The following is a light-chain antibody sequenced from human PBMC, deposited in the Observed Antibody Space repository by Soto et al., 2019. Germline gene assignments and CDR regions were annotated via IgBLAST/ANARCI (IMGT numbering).Light chain of an antibody. CDR3: QQYGSSPFT. CDR1: QSVSSNY. V-gene: IGKV3-20*01. CDR2: GAS. Sequence: EIVLTQSPGTLSLSPGERATLSCRASQSVSSNYLTWYRQKPGQAPRLLIYGASSRATGIPDRFSGSGSGTDFTLTISRLEPEDFAVYYCQQYGSSPFTFGPVTKVDIK. J-gene: IGKJ3*01.